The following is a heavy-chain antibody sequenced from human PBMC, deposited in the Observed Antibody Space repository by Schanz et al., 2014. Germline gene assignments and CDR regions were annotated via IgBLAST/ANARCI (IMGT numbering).Heavy chain of an antibody. Sequence: QVQLVESGGGVVQFGRSLRLSCVASGFTFSSYGMHWVRQAPGKGLEWVAVIWYDENNKYYADSVKGRFTMSRDNSKNTLNLQMNSLSAEDKAVYFCASANYRRKINFAYWGRGTLVTVSS. V-gene: IGHV3-33*01. D-gene: IGHD3-10*01. J-gene: IGHJ4*02. CDR3: ASANYRRKINFAY. CDR1: GFTFSSYG. CDR2: IWYDENNK.